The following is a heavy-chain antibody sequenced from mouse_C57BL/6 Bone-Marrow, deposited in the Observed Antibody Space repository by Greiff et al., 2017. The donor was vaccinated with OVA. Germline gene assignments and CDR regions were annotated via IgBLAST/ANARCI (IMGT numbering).Heavy chain of an antibody. CDR2: IWWDDDK. V-gene: IGHV8-8*01. Sequence: QVTLKESGPGILQPSQTLSLTCSFSGFSLSTFGMGVGWIRQPSGKGLEWLAHIWWDDDKYYNPALKSRLTISKDTSKNQVFLKIANVDTADTATDYCARIRLTGTSYAMDYWGQGTSVTVSS. CDR1: GFSLSTFGMG. D-gene: IGHD4-1*01. J-gene: IGHJ4*01. CDR3: ARIRLTGTSYAMDY.